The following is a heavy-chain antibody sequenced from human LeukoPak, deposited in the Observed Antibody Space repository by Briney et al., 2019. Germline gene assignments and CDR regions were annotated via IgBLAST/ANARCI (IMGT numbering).Heavy chain of an antibody. CDR3: TRLNNRSSDL. V-gene: IGHV3-7*01. CDR2: IKQYGVEK. J-gene: IGHJ5*02. Sequence: PRGSLRLSCAASGFTFSIFWMSWVRQALGKGLEWVAHIKQYGVEKYYVDSVRGRFTVSRDNAKNSMNLQMNGLRVEDTAVYYCTRLNNRSSDLWSQGSLVIVSS. CDR1: GFTFSIFW.